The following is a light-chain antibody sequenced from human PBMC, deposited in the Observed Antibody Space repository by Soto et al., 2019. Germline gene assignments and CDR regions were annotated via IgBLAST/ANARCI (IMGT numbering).Light chain of an antibody. CDR2: DVS. J-gene: IGLJ1*01. V-gene: IGLV2-14*01. Sequence: QSVLTQPASVSGSPGQSITISCTGTSSDVGAYNYVSWYQQHPGKAPKLMIYDVSNRPSGISVRFSVSKSGNTASLTISNLQADDEADYYCSSYTNSGTYVFGTGTKVTVL. CDR3: SSYTNSGTYV. CDR1: SSDVGAYNY.